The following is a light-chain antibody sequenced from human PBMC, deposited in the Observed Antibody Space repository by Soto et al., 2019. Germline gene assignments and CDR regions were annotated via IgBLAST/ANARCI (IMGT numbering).Light chain of an antibody. Sequence: EIVLTQSPGTLSLSPGERATLSCRASQSVSSSYLAWYQQKPGQAPRLLIYGASSRATGIPDRFSGSGSGTDFTLTLSILKPDYCAVYYCQQYGSSPYTFGHGTKLE. CDR2: GAS. CDR1: QSVSSSY. CDR3: QQYGSSPYT. J-gene: IGKJ2*01. V-gene: IGKV3-20*01.